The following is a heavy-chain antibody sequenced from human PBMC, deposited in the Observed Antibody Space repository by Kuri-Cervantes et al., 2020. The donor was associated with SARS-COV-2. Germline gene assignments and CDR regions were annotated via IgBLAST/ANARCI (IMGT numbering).Heavy chain of an antibody. CDR1: GFTFSSYA. J-gene: IGHJ4*02. CDR2: LKQDGSEK. CDR3: ARRSEDCGGDCLKGGPLDY. V-gene: IGHV3-7*01. Sequence: GALKNSCAASGFTFSSYAMHWVRQAPGKGLEWVANLKQDGSEKYYVDSVKGRFTISRDNAKNSLYMQMNSLRAEDTAVYYCARRSEDCGGDCLKGGPLDYWGQGTLVTVSS. D-gene: IGHD2-21*01.